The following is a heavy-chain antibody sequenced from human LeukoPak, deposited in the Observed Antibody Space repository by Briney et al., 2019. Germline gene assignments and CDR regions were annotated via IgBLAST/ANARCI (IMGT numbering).Heavy chain of an antibody. Sequence: MAGGSLRLFCAASGFTFNVYSMNWVRQAPGKGLEWVSSISSSSSYIYYADSVKGRFTISRDNSKNTLFLQMNGLRAEDTAVYYCARGAGSDWGQGTLVTVSS. CDR3: ARGAGSD. J-gene: IGHJ4*02. V-gene: IGHV3-21*04. D-gene: IGHD2-15*01. CDR2: ISSSSSYI. CDR1: GFTFNVYS.